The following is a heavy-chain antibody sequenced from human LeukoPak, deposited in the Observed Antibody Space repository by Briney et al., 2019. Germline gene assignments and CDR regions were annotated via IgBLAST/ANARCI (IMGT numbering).Heavy chain of an antibody. J-gene: IGHJ6*04. D-gene: IGHD2-2*01. Sequence: SETLSLTCTVSGGSISSYYWSWIRQLPGKGLEWIGYIYYSGSTNYNPSLKSRVTISVDTSKNQFSLKLSSVTAADTAVYYCARDRGAEYGYYYYGMDVWGKGTTVTVSS. CDR2: IYYSGST. CDR1: GGSISSYY. V-gene: IGHV4-59*01. CDR3: ARDRGAEYGYYYYGMDV.